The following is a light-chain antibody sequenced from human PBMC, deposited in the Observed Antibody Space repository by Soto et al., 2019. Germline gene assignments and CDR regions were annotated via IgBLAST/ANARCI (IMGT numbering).Light chain of an antibody. Sequence: EIVLTQSPATLSLSPGERATLSCRASQSVHSYLAWYQQKPGQAPRLLIYDSSNRATGIPARFSGSGSRTDFTLTSTSLEPEDFAVYSCQQRSGWPPMYNFGQGTKLE. CDR3: QQRSGWPPMYN. CDR2: DSS. CDR1: QSVHSY. J-gene: IGKJ2*01. V-gene: IGKV3-11*01.